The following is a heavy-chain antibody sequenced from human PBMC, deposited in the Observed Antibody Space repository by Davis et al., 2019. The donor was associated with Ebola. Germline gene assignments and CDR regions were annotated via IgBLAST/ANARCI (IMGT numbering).Heavy chain of an antibody. CDR2: INHSGNT. J-gene: IGHJ6*02. D-gene: IGHD3-10*01. Sequence: SETLSLTCAVYGGSFSGYYWSWIRQPPGKGLEWIGEINHSGNTNCSPSLKSRVTISVDTSKNQFSLKLSSVTAADTAVYYCARFPVITMVRGNILSAGYYYGMDVWGQGTTVTVSS. CDR1: GGSFSGYY. V-gene: IGHV4-34*01. CDR3: ARFPVITMVRGNILSAGYYYGMDV.